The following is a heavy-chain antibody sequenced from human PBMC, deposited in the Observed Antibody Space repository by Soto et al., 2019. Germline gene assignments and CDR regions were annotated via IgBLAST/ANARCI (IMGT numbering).Heavy chain of an antibody. CDR2: IYYSGST. CDR3: ARLRVLLEWLIYGGGSFDY. CDR1: GGSISSSSYY. D-gene: IGHD3-3*01. J-gene: IGHJ4*02. V-gene: IGHV4-39*01. Sequence: SETLSLTCTVSGGSISSSSYYWGWIRQPPGKGLEWIGSIYYSGSTYYNPSLKSRVTISVDTSKNQFSLKLSSVTAADTAVYYCARLRVLLEWLIYGGGSFDYWGQGTLVTVSS.